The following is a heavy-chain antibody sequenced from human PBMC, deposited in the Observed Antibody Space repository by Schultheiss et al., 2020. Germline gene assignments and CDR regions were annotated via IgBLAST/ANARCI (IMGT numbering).Heavy chain of an antibody. V-gene: IGHV5-51*01. J-gene: IGHJ4*02. Sequence: GESLKISCKGSGYSFTSHWIGWVRQMPGKGLEWMGIIYPGDSDTRYSPSFQGQVTISADKSISTAYLQWSSLKASDTAMYYCARGRSGRSSTSCFPFDYWGQGTLVTVSS. CDR2: IYPGDSDT. CDR3: ARGRSGRSSTSCFPFDY. D-gene: IGHD2-2*01. CDR1: GYSFTSHW.